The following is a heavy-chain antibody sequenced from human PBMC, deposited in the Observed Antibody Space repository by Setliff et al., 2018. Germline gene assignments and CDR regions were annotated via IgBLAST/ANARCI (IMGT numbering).Heavy chain of an antibody. Sequence: SLRLSCVVSGVVFRNYHLNWVRQTPEKGLEWVSSFSGSNEYIKYADSVKGRFTISRDSAENAVYLQMNNLSAEDTAVYYCAGSRAWIPIFDSWGQGILVTVSS. J-gene: IGHJ4*02. V-gene: IGHV3-21*01. CDR3: AGSRAWIPIFDS. CDR1: GVVFRNYH. CDR2: FSGSNEYI. D-gene: IGHD5-12*01.